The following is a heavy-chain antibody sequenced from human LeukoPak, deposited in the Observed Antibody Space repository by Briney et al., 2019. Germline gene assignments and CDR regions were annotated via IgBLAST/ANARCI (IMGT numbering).Heavy chain of an antibody. CDR3: ARDRSSIFHY. J-gene: IGHJ4*02. D-gene: IGHD3-3*01. CDR1: GFTFDDYG. V-gene: IGHV3-20*04. CDR2: ISESGDYT. Sequence: TGGSLRLSCEVSGFTFDDYGMSWVRQRPGLGLEWVSVISESGDYTVYTDSVKGRFTISRDSAKNSLYLQMNSLRSEATAFYYCARDRSSIFHYWGRGTLVTVSS.